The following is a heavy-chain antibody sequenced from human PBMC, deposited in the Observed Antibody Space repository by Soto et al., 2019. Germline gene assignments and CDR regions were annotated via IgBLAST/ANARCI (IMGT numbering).Heavy chain of an antibody. CDR3: ERDEGGYDILTGYYKAHHFDQ. V-gene: IGHV1-18*01. J-gene: IGHJ4*02. D-gene: IGHD3-9*01. CDR1: GYTFGHFY. Sequence: ASVKVSCKASGYTFGHFYITWVRQAPGQGLEWMGAISPHNRNTNYAEKFRGRVTMTTDTSTTTAYMELRSLRSDDTAVYYCERDEGGYDILTGYYKAHHFDQWGQGALVTVSS. CDR2: ISPHNRNT.